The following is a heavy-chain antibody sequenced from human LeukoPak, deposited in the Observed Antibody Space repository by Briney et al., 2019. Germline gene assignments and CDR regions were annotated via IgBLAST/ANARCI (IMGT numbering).Heavy chain of an antibody. J-gene: IGHJ4*02. V-gene: IGHV4-30-4*01. Sequence: SETLSLTCTVSGGSISSGDYYWSWIRQPPGKGLEWIGYIYYSGSTYYNPSLKSRVTISVDTSKNQFTLKLSSVTAADTAVYYCGGISVDTRARALDCWGQRTLVTVSS. CDR2: IYYSGST. D-gene: IGHD1-26*01. CDR3: GGISVDTRARALDC. CDR1: GGSISSGDYY.